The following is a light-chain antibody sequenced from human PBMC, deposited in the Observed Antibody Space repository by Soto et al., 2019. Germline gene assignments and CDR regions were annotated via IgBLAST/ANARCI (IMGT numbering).Light chain of an antibody. CDR2: GAS. CDR3: QQSNNWPYT. Sequence: EIVMTQSPATLSVSPGERATLSCRASQSVSLNLAWYQQKPGQAPRLLFYGASFRATGVPARFSGSGSGTDFTLTISSLQSEDFAIYYCQQSNNWPYTFGQGTKLEIK. J-gene: IGKJ2*01. V-gene: IGKV3-15*01. CDR1: QSVSLN.